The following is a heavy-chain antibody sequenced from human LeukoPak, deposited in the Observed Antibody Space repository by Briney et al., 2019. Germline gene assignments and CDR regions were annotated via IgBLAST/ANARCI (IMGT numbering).Heavy chain of an antibody. V-gene: IGHV3-30-3*01. CDR1: GFTFSSYA. CDR3: ARGGLIYYYDSSGYYYLF. Sequence: GGSLRLSCAASGFTFSSYAMHWVRQAPGKGLEWVAVISYDGSNKYYADSVKGRFTISRDDSKNTLYLQMNSLRAEDTAVYYCARGGLIYYYDSSGYYYLFWGQGTLVTVSS. CDR2: ISYDGSNK. D-gene: IGHD3-22*01. J-gene: IGHJ4*02.